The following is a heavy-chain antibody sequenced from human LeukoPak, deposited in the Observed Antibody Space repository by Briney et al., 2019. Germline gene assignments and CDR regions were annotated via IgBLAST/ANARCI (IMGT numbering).Heavy chain of an antibody. V-gene: IGHV3-23*01. J-gene: IGHJ6*03. CDR1: GFTFSSYA. D-gene: IGHD3-3*01. Sequence: GGSLRLSCAASGFTFSSYAMNWVRQAPGKGLEWVSTISGSGGSTYYADSVKGRFTISRDNSKNTLYLQMNSLRAEDTAVYYCAKDGYDFWSGYLQGFYYYYYMDVWGKGTTVTVSS. CDR3: AKDGYDFWSGYLQGFYYYYYMDV. CDR2: ISGSGGST.